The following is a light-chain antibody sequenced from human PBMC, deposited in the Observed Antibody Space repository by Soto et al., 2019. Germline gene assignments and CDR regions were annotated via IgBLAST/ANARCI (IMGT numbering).Light chain of an antibody. Sequence: QSVLTQPASVSGSPGQSITISCTGSSSDVGAYDFVSGYQQYPGKAPKLIIYEVSNRPSGVSNRFSGSKSGSTASLTISGLQAEDEADYYCSSYTVTSRGVFGSGTKLTVL. CDR1: SSDVGAYDF. J-gene: IGLJ1*01. V-gene: IGLV2-14*01. CDR3: SSYTVTSRGV. CDR2: EVS.